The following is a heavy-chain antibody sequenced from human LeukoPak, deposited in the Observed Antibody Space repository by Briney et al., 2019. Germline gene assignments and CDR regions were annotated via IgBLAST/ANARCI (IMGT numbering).Heavy chain of an antibody. J-gene: IGHJ3*02. CDR3: ASHRTREEPGPLDI. Sequence: SQTLSLTCAISGDSVSSNSAAWNWIRQSPSRGLEWLGRTYYRSKWYNDYPVSMKSRITINPDTSKNQFSLQLNSVTPEDTAVYYCASHRTREEPGPLDIWGQGTMVTVSS. CDR2: TYYRSKWYN. CDR1: GDSVSSNSAA. D-gene: IGHD1-26*01. V-gene: IGHV6-1*01.